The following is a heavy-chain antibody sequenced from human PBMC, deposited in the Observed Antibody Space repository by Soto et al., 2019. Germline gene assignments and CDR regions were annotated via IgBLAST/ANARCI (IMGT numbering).Heavy chain of an antibody. Sequence: EVQLVESGGGLVQPGGSLRLSCAASGFTFSSYSMNWVRQAPWKGLEWVSFLSSSTSTIYYADSVKGRFTISIDNAKNSLYLQMNSLRAEDTAVYYCARGGSLIRFDPCGQGTLVTVSS. J-gene: IGHJ5*02. D-gene: IGHD3-10*01. CDR3: ARGGSLIRFDP. V-gene: IGHV3-48*01. CDR1: GFTFSSYS. CDR2: LSSSTSTI.